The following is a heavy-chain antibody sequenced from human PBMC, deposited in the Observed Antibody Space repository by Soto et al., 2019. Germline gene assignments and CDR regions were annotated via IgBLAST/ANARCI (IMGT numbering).Heavy chain of an antibody. Sequence: SGGSLRLSCAASGFTLSSYVMSWVRQAPGKGLEWVSSISVSGGSTYYADSVKGRFTISRDNSKNTLYLQMNSLRAEDTAVYYCAKRESSGYYYFDYWGQGTLVTVSS. CDR1: GFTLSSYV. CDR2: ISVSGGST. D-gene: IGHD3-22*01. CDR3: AKRESSGYYYFDY. V-gene: IGHV3-23*01. J-gene: IGHJ4*02.